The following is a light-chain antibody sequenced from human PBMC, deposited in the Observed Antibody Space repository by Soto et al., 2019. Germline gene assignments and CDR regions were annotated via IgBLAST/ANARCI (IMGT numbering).Light chain of an antibody. CDR3: QEYNIALLP. CDR2: AAS. V-gene: IGKV1-27*01. J-gene: IGKJ4*01. CDR1: QGINNY. Sequence: DIRRTRYKSSLSASMGYVFTITFGASQGINNYLAWYQQKPGKVPNLLIFAASTLQSGVPSRFSGSGSGTDFTLTISSLQPEDVAPYYCQEYNIALLPFGGVTIVDIK.